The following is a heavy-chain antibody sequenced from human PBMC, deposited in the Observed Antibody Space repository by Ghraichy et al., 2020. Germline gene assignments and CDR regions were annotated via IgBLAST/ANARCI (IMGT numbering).Heavy chain of an antibody. V-gene: IGHV5-51*01. D-gene: IGHD6-19*01. J-gene: IGHJ4*02. Sequence: GGSLRLSCKGSGYTFTNYWIAWVRQMPGKSLEWMGIIYPSDSDTRYSPSFQGQVSLSADQSINPAYLQWSSLKASDTAIYFCARYSSGYYGTSLGTKIDYWGQGTLVTVSS. CDR1: GYTFTNYW. CDR2: IYPSDSDT. CDR3: ARYSSGYYGTSLGTKIDY.